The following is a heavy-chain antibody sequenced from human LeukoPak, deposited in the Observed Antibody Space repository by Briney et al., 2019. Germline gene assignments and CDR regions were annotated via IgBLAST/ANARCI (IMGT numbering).Heavy chain of an antibody. V-gene: IGHV4-59*01. CDR2: IYYSGST. D-gene: IGHD3-22*01. CDR3: AGGGDSGGYYYPMFDY. CDR1: GGSISSYY. J-gene: IGHJ4*02. Sequence: SETLSLTCTVPGGSISSYYWSWIRQPPGKGLEWIGHIYYSGSTNYNPSLKSRVTISVDTSKNQFSLKLNSVTAADTAVYYCAGGGDSGGYYYPMFDYWGQGTLVTVSS.